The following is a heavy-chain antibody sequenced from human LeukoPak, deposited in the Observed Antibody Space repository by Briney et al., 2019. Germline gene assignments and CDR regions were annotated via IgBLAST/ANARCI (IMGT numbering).Heavy chain of an antibody. CDR3: ARVVVTAIPFDY. D-gene: IGHD2-21*02. J-gene: IGHJ4*02. V-gene: IGHV1-2*02. CDR2: INPNSGGT. CDR1: GYTFTGYY. Sequence: ASVKVSCKASGYTFTGYYMHWVRQAPGQGLEWMEWINPNSGGTNYAQKFQGRVTMTRDTSISTAYMELSRLRSDDTAVYYCARVVVTAIPFDYWGQGTLVTVSS.